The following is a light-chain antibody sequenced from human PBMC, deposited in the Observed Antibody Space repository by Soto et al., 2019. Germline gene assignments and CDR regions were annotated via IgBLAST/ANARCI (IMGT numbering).Light chain of an antibody. J-gene: IGKJ1*01. CDR1: QFVGKN. CDR2: GAS. V-gene: IGKV3-15*01. CDR3: QHYYSWPRT. Sequence: EIVMTQSPATLSVSPGERATLSCRASQFVGKNLAWYQQKPGQSLRLLVHGASTRATSIPARFTGSGSGTEFTLSISNLQSQDVAIYYCQHYYSWPRTFGQGTKVDIK.